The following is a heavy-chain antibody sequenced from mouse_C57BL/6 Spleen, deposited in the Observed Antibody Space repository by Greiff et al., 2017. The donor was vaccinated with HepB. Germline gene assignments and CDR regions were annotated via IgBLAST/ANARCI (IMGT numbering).Heavy chain of an antibody. Sequence: QVQLQQSGAELMKPGASVKLSCKATGYTFTGYWIEWVKQRPGHGLEWIGEILPGRGSTNYNEKFKGKATFTADTSSNTAYMQLSSLTTEDSAIYYCARRGGKGWYFDVWGTGTTVTVSS. D-gene: IGHD1-3*01. CDR3: ARRGGKGWYFDV. V-gene: IGHV1-9*01. J-gene: IGHJ1*03. CDR2: ILPGRGST. CDR1: GYTFTGYW.